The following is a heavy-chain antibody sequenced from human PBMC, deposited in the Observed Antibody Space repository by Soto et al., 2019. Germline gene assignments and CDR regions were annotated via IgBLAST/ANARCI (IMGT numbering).Heavy chain of an antibody. CDR2: IGWNSGDI. CDR3: VKDKYSSTWYYFHY. CDR1: GFSFGDYA. D-gene: IGHD6-13*01. Sequence: LRLSCAASGFSFGDYAMHWVRQAPGKGLEWVSGIGWNSGDIGYADSVRGRFTVSRDNSKNSLYLQMNSLRPEDTALYYCVKDKYSSTWYYFHYWGQGAPVTVSS. V-gene: IGHV3-9*01. J-gene: IGHJ4*02.